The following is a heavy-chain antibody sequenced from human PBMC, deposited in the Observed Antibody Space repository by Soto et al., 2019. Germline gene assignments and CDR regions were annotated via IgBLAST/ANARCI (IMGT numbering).Heavy chain of an antibody. CDR3: ASRTLGYYYYGMEV. D-gene: IGHD3-16*01. CDR2: INHSGST. J-gene: IGHJ6*02. CDR1: GGSFSGYY. V-gene: IGHV4-34*01. Sequence: SETLSLTCAVYGGSFSGYYWSWIRQPPGKGLEWIGEINHSGSTNYNPSLKSRVTISVDTSKNHFSLKLSSVTAADTAVYYCASRTLGYYYYGMEVWGQGTTVTVSS.